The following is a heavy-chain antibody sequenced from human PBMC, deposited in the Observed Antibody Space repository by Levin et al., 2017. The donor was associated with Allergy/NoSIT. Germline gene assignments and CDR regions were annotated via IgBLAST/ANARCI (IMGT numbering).Heavy chain of an antibody. CDR1: GGSFSGYY. CDR3: ARWLLAGHHYRAFDY. Sequence: GSLRLSCAVYGGSFSGYYWSWIRQPPGKGLEWIGEINHSGSTNYNPSLKSRVTISVDTSKNKFSLKLSSVTAAAPAAYYCARWLLAGHHYRAFDYWRQGTLVAVSS. J-gene: IGHJ4*02. CDR2: INHSGST. D-gene: IGHD3-16*02. V-gene: IGHV4-34*01.